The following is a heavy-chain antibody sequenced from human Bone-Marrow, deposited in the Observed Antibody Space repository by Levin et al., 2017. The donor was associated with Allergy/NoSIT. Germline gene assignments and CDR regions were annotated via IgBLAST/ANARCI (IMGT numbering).Heavy chain of an antibody. CDR2: IYYSGST. V-gene: IGHV4-59*01. J-gene: IGHJ4*02. CDR1: GGSISSYY. D-gene: IGHD1-26*01. Sequence: SETLSLTCTVSGGSISSYYWSWIRQPPGKGLEWIGYIYYSGSTNYNPSLKSRGTRSGETSKNQFSLKLSSVTAADTAVYYCPLEVYRGSYFDYWGQATLVPVSS. CDR3: PLEVYRGSYFDY.